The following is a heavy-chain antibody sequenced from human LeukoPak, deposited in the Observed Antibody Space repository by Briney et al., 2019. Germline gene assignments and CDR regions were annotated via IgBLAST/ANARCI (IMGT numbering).Heavy chain of an antibody. CDR3: ARQYYFDDYAFDI. J-gene: IGHJ3*02. D-gene: IGHD3-22*01. CDR1: GGSTSSYC. V-gene: IGHV4-59*01. Sequence: PSETLSLTCIVSGGSTSSYCWSWIRQPPGKGLEWIGYIYDSGSTKYNPSLKSRVTISVDTSKNQFSLKVTSVTAADTAVYYCARQYYFDDYAFDIWGQGTMVAVSS. CDR2: IYDSGST.